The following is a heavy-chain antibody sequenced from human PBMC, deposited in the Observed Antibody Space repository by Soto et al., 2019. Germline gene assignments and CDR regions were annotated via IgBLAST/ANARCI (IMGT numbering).Heavy chain of an antibody. CDR3: ARWVWFGELSPNAFDS. D-gene: IGHD3-10*01. CDR1: GGSISSYY. J-gene: IGHJ3*02. V-gene: IGHV4-59*01. Sequence: SETLSLTCTVSGGSISSYYWSWIRQPPGKGLEWIGYIYYSGSTNYNPSLKSRVTISVDTSKNQFSLKLSSVTAADTAVYYCARWVWFGELSPNAFDSWGQGTMVTFSS. CDR2: IYYSGST.